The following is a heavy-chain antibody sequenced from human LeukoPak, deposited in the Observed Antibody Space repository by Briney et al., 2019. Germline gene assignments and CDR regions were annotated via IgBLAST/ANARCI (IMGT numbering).Heavy chain of an antibody. D-gene: IGHD3-22*01. CDR3: AKDHAYYDSSGYYQDFDY. J-gene: IGHJ4*02. CDR2: ISGSGGST. V-gene: IGHV3-23*01. CDR1: GFTFSSYA. Sequence: GGSLRLSCAASGFTFSSYAMSWVRQAPGKVLEWVSAISGSGGSTYYADSMKGRFTISRDNSKNTLYLQMNSLRAEDTAVYYCAKDHAYYDSSGYYQDFDYWGQGTLVTVSS.